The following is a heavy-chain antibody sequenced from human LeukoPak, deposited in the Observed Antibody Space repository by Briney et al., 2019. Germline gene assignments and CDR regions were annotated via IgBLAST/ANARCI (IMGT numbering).Heavy chain of an antibody. CDR1: GGSFSGYY. V-gene: IGHV4-34*01. Sequence: SETLSLTCAVYGGSFSGYYWSWIRQPPGKGLEWIGEINHSGSTNYNPSLKSRVTISVDTSKNQFSLKLSSVTAADTAVYYCARSYCSSTSCYEVGNWFDPWGQGTLVTVSS. CDR2: INHSGST. CDR3: ARSYCSSTSCYEVGNWFDP. J-gene: IGHJ5*02. D-gene: IGHD2-2*01.